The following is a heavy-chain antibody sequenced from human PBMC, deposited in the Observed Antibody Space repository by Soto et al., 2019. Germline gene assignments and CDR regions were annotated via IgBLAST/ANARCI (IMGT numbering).Heavy chain of an antibody. Sequence: EASVKVSCKASGYTFTSYAMHWVRQAPGQRLEWMGWINAGNGNTKYSQKFQGRVTITRDTSASTAYMELSSLRSEDTAVYYCARDQLAPWYCSGGSCYSGFDYWGQGTLVTVSS. V-gene: IGHV1-3*01. D-gene: IGHD2-15*01. CDR2: INAGNGNT. CDR3: ARDQLAPWYCSGGSCYSGFDY. CDR1: GYTFTSYA. J-gene: IGHJ4*02.